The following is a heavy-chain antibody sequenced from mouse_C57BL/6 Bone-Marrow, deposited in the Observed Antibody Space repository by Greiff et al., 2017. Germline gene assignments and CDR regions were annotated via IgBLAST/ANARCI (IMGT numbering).Heavy chain of an antibody. CDR1: GYSITSGYY. V-gene: IGHV3-6*01. J-gene: IGHJ1*03. CDR2: ISYDGSN. Sequence: ESGPGLVKPSQSLSLTCSVTGYSITSGYYWNWIRQFPGNKLEWMGYISYDGSNNYNPSLKNRISITRDTSKNQFFLKLNSVTTEDTATYYCARHYYGWGYFDVWGTGTTVTVSS. CDR3: ARHYYGWGYFDV. D-gene: IGHD1-1*01.